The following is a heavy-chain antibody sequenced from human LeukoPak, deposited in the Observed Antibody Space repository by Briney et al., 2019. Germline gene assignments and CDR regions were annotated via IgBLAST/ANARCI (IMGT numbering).Heavy chain of an antibody. V-gene: IGHV3-66*01. CDR1: GFTVSSNY. J-gene: IGHJ4*02. CDR2: IYSGGST. CDR3: AAVSLGY. D-gene: IGHD3-16*02. Sequence: GGSLRLSCAASGFTVSSNYMSWVRQAPGKGLEWVSIIYSGGSTYYADSVKGRFSISRDNSKNTVYLQMNSVRAEDTAVYYCAAVSLGYWGQGTLVTVSS.